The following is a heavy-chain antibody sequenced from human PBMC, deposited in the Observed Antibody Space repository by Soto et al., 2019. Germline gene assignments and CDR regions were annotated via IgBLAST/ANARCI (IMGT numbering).Heavy chain of an antibody. CDR1: GFTFDDYA. V-gene: IGHV3-9*01. CDR2: ISWNSGSI. Sequence: DVQLVESGGGLVQPGRSLRLXCAASGFTFDDYAMHWVRQAPGKGLXWVSGISWNSGSIGYADSVKGRFXIXXXXXXXXXXXXXXXXXXXXTALYYCAKDIRLRTSGDPYFDYWGQGTLVTVXS. CDR3: AKDIRLRTSGDPYFDY. J-gene: IGHJ4*02. D-gene: IGHD3-10*01.